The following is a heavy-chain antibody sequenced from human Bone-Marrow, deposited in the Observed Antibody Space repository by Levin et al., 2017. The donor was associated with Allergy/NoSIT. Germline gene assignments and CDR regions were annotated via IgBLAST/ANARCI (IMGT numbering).Heavy chain of an antibody. CDR2: ISRSSSTI. V-gene: IGHV3-48*02. CDR3: ARQVCIGPRCYYFFDS. J-gene: IGHJ4*02. D-gene: IGHD2-15*01. Sequence: SCAASGFTFSRYSMNWVRQAPGRGLEWVSYISRSSSTIYYADSVKGRFTISRDNAKNSLYMQMNSLRDEDTAVYYCARQVCIGPRCYYFFDSWGQGTLVTGAS. CDR1: GFTFSRYS.